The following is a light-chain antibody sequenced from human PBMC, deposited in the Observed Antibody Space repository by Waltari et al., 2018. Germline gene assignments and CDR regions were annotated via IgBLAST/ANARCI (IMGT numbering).Light chain of an antibody. CDR1: SVRNSF. J-gene: IGLJ3*02. Sequence: SSELTQDPAVSVALGQTVRITCQGDSVRNSFASWYQQKPGLAPLLILYAKDNRPSGIPARCSGSSSGSTASLTIAGAQAEEEADYYCSCRDSGARLFGGGTKLTVL. CDR2: AKD. V-gene: IGLV3-19*01. CDR3: SCRDSGARL.